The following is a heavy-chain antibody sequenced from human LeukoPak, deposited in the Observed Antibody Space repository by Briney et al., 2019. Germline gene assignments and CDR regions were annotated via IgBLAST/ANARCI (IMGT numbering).Heavy chain of an antibody. CDR3: VRDFGESSGYYFDY. Sequence: PGGSLRLSCAASGFTFTSYSMNWVRQAPGKGLEWVSTISGGGGSTSYADSVKGRFTISRDNAKNTLYLQMNSLRAEDTAVYYCVRDFGESSGYYFDYWGQGTLVTVSS. D-gene: IGHD3-22*01. V-gene: IGHV3-74*01. CDR2: ISGGGGST. CDR1: GFTFTSYS. J-gene: IGHJ4*02.